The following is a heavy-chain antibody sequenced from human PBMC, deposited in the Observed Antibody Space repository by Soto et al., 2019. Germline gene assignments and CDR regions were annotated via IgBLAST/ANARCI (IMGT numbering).Heavy chain of an antibody. CDR3: ARDPNFSLTFHYYGMDV. J-gene: IGHJ6*02. V-gene: IGHV1-18*01. CDR1: GYTFTSYG. CDR2: ISAYNGNT. Sequence: ASVKVSCKASGYTFTSYGISWVRQAPGQGLEWMEWISAYNGNTNYAQKLQGRVTMTTDTSTSTAYMELRSLRSDDTAVYYCARDPNFSLTFHYYGMDVWGQGTTVTVSS.